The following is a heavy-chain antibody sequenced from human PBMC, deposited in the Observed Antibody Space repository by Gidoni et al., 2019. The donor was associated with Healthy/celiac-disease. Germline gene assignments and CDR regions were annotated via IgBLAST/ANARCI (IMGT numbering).Heavy chain of an antibody. Sequence: QVQLVESGGGVVQPWRSLRLSCAASGFTFSSYGMHWVRQAPGKGLEWVAVISYDGSNKYYADSVKGRFTISRDNSKNTLYLQMNSLRAEDTAVYYCAKDSDYGYWGQGTLVTVSS. V-gene: IGHV3-30*18. CDR2: ISYDGSNK. CDR3: AKDSDYGY. CDR1: GFTFSSYG. J-gene: IGHJ4*02.